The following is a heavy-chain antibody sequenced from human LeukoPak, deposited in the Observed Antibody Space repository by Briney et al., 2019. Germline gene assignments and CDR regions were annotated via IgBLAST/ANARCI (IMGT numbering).Heavy chain of an antibody. V-gene: IGHV1-18*01. CDR1: GYTFTGFY. CDR2: ISAYNGNT. J-gene: IGHJ3*02. Sequence: ASVKVSCKASGYTFTGFYIHWVRQAPGQGLEWMGWISAYNGNTNYAQKLQGRVTMTTDTSTSTAYMELSSLRSEDTAVYYCARGHYDSSGPIDAFDIWGQGTMVTVSS. CDR3: ARGHYDSSGPIDAFDI. D-gene: IGHD3-22*01.